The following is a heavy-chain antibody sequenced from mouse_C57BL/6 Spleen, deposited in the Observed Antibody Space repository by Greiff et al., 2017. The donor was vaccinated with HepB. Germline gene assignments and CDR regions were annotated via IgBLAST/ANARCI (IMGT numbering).Heavy chain of an antibody. Sequence: EVKLQQSGPVLVKPGASVKMSCKASGYTFTDYYMNWVKQSHGKSLEWIGVINPYNGGTSYNQKFKGKATLTVDKSSSTAYMELNSLTSEDSAVYYCARGGTAQATNYAMDYWGQGTSVTVSS. J-gene: IGHJ4*01. CDR1: GYTFTDYY. V-gene: IGHV1-19*01. CDR2: INPYNGGT. D-gene: IGHD3-2*02. CDR3: ARGGTAQATNYAMDY.